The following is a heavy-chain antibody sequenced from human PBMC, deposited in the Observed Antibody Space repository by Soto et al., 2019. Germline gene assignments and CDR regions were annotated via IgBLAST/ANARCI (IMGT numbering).Heavy chain of an antibody. J-gene: IGHJ5*02. CDR1: GYTFTNYW. CDR3: ARSVRGELRWLDFFYP. Sequence: GESLKISCKGSGYTFTNYWIVWVRQAPGKGLEWMGLIYPGDSDTRYNPSFQGQVTISADKSTNTAYLQWSNLMASDSAIYYCARSVRGELRWLDFFYPCAQGAQVTVSA. CDR2: IYPGDSDT. D-gene: IGHD4-17*01. V-gene: IGHV5-51*01.